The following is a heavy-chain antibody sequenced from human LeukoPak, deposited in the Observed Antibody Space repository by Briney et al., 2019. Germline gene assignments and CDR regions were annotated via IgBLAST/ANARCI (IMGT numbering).Heavy chain of an antibody. Sequence: ASVKVSCKASGSTFTGYYMHWVRQAPGQGLGWMGWINPSSGGTDYAQKFQGRVTMTRDTSLSTAYMELSRLRSDDTAVYYCTRATSVVVPAADHYYYGMDVWGQGTTVTVSS. CDR3: TRATSVVVPAADHYYYGMDV. J-gene: IGHJ6*02. V-gene: IGHV1-2*02. D-gene: IGHD2-2*01. CDR2: INPSSGGT. CDR1: GSTFTGYY.